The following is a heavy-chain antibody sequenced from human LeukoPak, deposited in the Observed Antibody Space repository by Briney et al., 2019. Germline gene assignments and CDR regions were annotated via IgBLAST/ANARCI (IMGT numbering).Heavy chain of an antibody. CDR3: ARVHGGYPFDQ. D-gene: IGHD2-15*01. V-gene: IGHV3-7*01. CDR2: IKQDESEK. J-gene: IGHJ4*02. Sequence: HPGGSLRLSCTASGFTFSSYWMSWVRQAPGKGLEWVANIKQDESEKFYVDSVKGRFTISRDNAKNSLYLQMNSLRAEDTAVYYCARVHGGYPFDQWGQGTLVTVSS. CDR1: GFTFSSYW.